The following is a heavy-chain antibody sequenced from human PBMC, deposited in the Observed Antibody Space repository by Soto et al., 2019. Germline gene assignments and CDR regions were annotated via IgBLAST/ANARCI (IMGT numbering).Heavy chain of an antibody. CDR3: ATRDRVISGSSHFYGTDV. D-gene: IGHD1-26*01. Sequence: GGSLRLSCAASGFSFSDSGMTWVRQAPGKGPEWVSSISNTGGDTFYADSVKGRFTVSRDNSKNTLFLQMNSLRPDDTAVYRCATRDRVISGSSHFYGTDVWGQGTTVTVSS. V-gene: IGHV3-23*01. CDR2: ISNTGGDT. CDR1: GFSFSDSG. J-gene: IGHJ6*02.